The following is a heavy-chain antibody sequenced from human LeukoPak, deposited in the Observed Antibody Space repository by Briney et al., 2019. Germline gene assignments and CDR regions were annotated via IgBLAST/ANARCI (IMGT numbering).Heavy chain of an antibody. J-gene: IGHJ6*02. V-gene: IGHV4-59*11. CDR3: ARGSAVAGTVLGYYGMDV. D-gene: IGHD6-19*01. CDR1: GFTFSDHY. CDR2: IYYSGST. Sequence: GSLRLSCAASGFTFSDHYMDWVRQPPGKGLEWIGYIYYSGSTNYNPSLKSRVTISVDTSKNQFSLKLSSVTAADTAVYYCARGSAVAGTVLGYYGMDVWGQGTTVTVSS.